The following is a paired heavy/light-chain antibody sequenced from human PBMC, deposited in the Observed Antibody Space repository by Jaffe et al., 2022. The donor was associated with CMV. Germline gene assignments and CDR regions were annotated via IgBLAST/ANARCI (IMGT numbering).Heavy chain of an antibody. CDR2: IKQDGSEK. CDR1: GFTFRSYS. Sequence: EVQLVESGGGLVQPGGSLRLSCAASGFTFRSYSMSWVRQAPGKGLEWVASIKQDGSEKNYVDSVKGRFTISRENAKNSLYLQMNSLRPEDTAVYYCARDDWDIVVVQAAVNPFYYWGQGTLVTVSS. J-gene: IGHJ4*02. D-gene: IGHD2-2*01. CDR3: ARDDWDIVVVQAAVNPFYY. V-gene: IGHV3-7*01.
Light chain of an antibody. V-gene: IGKV4-1*01. J-gene: IGKJ1*01. CDR2: WAS. CDR3: QQYYSTPRT. CDR1: QSVLYSSNNKHY. Sequence: DIVMTQSPDSLAVSLGERATINCKSSQSVLYSSNNKHYLAWYQQRPGQPPKLLIYWASTRDSGVPDRFSGSGSGTDFTLTINSLQAEDVAVYYCQQYYSTPRTFGQGTKVEIK.